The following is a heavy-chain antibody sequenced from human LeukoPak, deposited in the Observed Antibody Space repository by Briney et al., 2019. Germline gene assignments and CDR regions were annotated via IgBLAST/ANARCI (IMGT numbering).Heavy chain of an antibody. J-gene: IGHJ6*02. CDR2: ISGSGGST. CDR1: GFTFSSYA. D-gene: IGHD6-13*01. CDR3: AKVFDPSSSWSYYYYGMDV. Sequence: PGGSLRLSCAASGFTFSSYAMSWVRQAPGKGLEWVSAISGSGGSTYYADSVKGRFTISRDNSKNTLYLQMNSLRAEDTAVYYCAKVFDPSSSWSYYYYGMDVWGQGTTVTASS. V-gene: IGHV3-23*01.